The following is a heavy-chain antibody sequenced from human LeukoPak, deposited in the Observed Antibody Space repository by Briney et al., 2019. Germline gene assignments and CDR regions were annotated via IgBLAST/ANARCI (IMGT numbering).Heavy chain of an antibody. V-gene: IGHV3-21*01. J-gene: IGHJ4*02. CDR1: GLGFSSFS. CDR3: ARLRRTSDSSGYYYYYDY. D-gene: IGHD3-22*01. Sequence: PGGSLRLSCAASGLGFSSFSFNWSPQAPGEGLEWVSSITLTTSYIYYADSARGRFTTSRENAKNSLYLQMNRLRAEDTAVYYCARLRRTSDSSGYYYYYDYWGQGTLVTVSS. CDR2: ITLTTSYI.